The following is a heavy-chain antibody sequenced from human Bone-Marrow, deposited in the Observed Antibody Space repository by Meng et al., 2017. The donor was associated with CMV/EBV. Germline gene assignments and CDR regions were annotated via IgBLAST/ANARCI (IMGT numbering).Heavy chain of an antibody. CDR3: ARGENLTGDDS. CDR1: GDTFSTYH. CDR2: ISPTLDMA. V-gene: IGHV1-69*04. J-gene: IGHJ4*02. Sequence: SGNVSGDTFSTYHINWVRQAPGQGLEWMGRISPTLDMATYAQKFQGRVTLTADKSTTTAYMELGSLTSDDTAIYYCARGENLTGDDSWGQGTLVTVSS. D-gene: IGHD1-14*01.